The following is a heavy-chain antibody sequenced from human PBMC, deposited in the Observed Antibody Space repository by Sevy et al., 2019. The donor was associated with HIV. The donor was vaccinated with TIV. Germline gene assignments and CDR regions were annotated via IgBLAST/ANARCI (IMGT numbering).Heavy chain of an antibody. CDR1: GGSISSGGYS. Sequence: SETLSLTCAVSGGSISSGGYSWSWIRQPPGKGLEWIGYIYHSGSTYYNPSLKSRVTISVDRSKNQFSLKLSSVTAADTAGYYCARGGSGGATGAFDIWGQGTMVTVSS. V-gene: IGHV4-30-2*01. CDR2: IYHSGST. D-gene: IGHD3-10*01. CDR3: ARGGSGGATGAFDI. J-gene: IGHJ3*02.